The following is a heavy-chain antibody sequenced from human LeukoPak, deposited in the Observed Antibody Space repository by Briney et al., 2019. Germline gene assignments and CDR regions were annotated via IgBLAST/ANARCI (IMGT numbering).Heavy chain of an antibody. CDR3: AKDSGHYYGSGSYGSDY. J-gene: IGHJ4*02. V-gene: IGHV3-23*01. Sequence: HPGGSLRLSCAASGFTFSSYAMSWVRQAPGKGLEWASAISGSGGSTYYADSVKGRFTISRDNSKNTLYLQMNSLRAEDTAVYYCAKDSGHYYGSGSYGSDYWGQGTLVSVSS. CDR1: GFTFSSYA. D-gene: IGHD3-10*01. CDR2: ISGSGGST.